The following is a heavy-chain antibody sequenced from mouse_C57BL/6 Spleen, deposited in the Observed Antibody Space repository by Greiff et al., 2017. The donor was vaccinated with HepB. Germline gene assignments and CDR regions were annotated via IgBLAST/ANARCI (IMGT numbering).Heavy chain of an antibody. J-gene: IGHJ2*01. Sequence: VQLQQSGPGLVQPSQSLSITCTVSGFSFTSYGVHWVRQSPGKGLEWLGVIWSGGSTAYNAAFISRLSISKDNSKCQVFFKMSSLQAADPAIYYCARSSTDPYFDYWGQGTTLTVAS. CDR2: IWSGGST. V-gene: IGHV2-2*01. CDR3: ARSSTDPYFDY. CDR1: GFSFTSYG.